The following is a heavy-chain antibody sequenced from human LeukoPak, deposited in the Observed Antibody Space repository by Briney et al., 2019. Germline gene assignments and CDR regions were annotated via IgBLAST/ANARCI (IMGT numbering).Heavy chain of an antibody. CDR2: IIPMFGTA. D-gene: IGHD2-2*01. Sequence: SVKVSCKASGGTFSSYAISWVRQAPRQGLEWMGGIIPMFGTAKYAQKFQGRVTITADESTSTAYMELSSLRSEDTAVYYCARGRCSSTSCYSDYWGQGTLVTVSS. CDR3: ARGRCSSTSCYSDY. CDR1: GGTFSSYA. V-gene: IGHV1-69*01. J-gene: IGHJ4*02.